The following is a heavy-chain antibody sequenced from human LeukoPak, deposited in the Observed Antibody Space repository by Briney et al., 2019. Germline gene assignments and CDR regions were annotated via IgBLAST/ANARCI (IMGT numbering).Heavy chain of an antibody. CDR3: ARGAGVGSYVPFDL. CDR1: GFIFSRFS. Sequence: GGPLRLSCAASGFIFSRFSMNWVRQAPGRGLEWVSSISNTGDHIYSADSLQGRFTISRDNAKNSLFLQMDSLRVDDTAVYYCARGAGVGSYVPFDLWGLGTLVAVSS. V-gene: IGHV3-21*01. D-gene: IGHD3-16*01. CDR2: ISNTGDHI. J-gene: IGHJ4*02.